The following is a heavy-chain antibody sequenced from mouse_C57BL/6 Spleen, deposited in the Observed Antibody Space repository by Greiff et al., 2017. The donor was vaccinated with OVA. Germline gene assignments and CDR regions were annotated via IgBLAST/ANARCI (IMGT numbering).Heavy chain of an antibody. V-gene: IGHV1-82*01. J-gene: IGHJ2*01. Sequence: QVQLQQSGPELVKPGASVKISCKASGYAFSSSWMNWVKQRPGKGLEWIGRIYPGDGDTNYNGKFKGKATLTADKSSSTAYMQLSSLTSEDSAVYFCARPDSSGLDYWGQGTTLTVSS. D-gene: IGHD3-2*02. CDR1: GYAFSSSW. CDR3: ARPDSSGLDY. CDR2: IYPGDGDT.